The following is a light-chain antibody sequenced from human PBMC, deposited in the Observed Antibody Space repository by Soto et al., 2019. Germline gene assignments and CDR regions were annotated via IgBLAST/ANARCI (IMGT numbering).Light chain of an antibody. CDR2: RNN. J-gene: IGLJ1*01. CDR3: QSYDSSLSAYV. CDR1: SSNIGAGYD. Sequence: QSVLTQPPSVSWAPGQRVTISCTVSSSNIGAGYDVHWYQQLPGTAPKLLIFRNNNRPSGVPDRFSGSKSGTSASLAITGLQAEDEADYYCQSYDSSLSAYVFATGTKVTVL. V-gene: IGLV1-40*01.